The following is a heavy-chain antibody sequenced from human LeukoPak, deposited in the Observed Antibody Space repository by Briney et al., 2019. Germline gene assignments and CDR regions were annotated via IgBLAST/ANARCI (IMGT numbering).Heavy chain of an antibody. V-gene: IGHV1-18*01. CDR2: ISAYYGNT. Sequence: GASVTVSFKASGYTFPIYGISWVRRAPGQGLEGMGWISAYYGNTRYAQKFQGRVTVTTDTSTSTAYMELRSLGSDDTAVYFCARAVRERGYSGYDRLAAAGTFDYWGQGTLVTVSS. CDR3: ARAVRERGYSGYDRLAAAGTFDY. J-gene: IGHJ4*02. D-gene: IGHD5-12*01. CDR1: GYTFPIYG.